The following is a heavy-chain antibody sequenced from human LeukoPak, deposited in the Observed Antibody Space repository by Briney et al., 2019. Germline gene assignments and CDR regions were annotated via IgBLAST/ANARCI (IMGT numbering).Heavy chain of an antibody. J-gene: IGHJ4*02. CDR2: LNSDGSIT. D-gene: IGHD6-13*01. CDR3: ARGRAAALDY. V-gene: IGHV3-74*01. CDR1: GLTFSSSW. Sequence: GGSLSLSCAASGLTFSSSWMHWVRQAPGEGLVWVSRLNSDGSITNYADSVKGRLTISRDNAKNTLYLQMNSLRTEDTAVYYCARGRAAALDYWGQGTLVTVSS.